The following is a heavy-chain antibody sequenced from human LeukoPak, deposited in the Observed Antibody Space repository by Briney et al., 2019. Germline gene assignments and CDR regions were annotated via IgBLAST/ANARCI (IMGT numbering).Heavy chain of an antibody. V-gene: IGHV3-13*01. Sequence: GGSLRLSCAASGFTFSSYDMHWVRQATGKGLEWVSAIGTAGDTYYPGSVKGRFTISRENAKNSLYLQMNSLRAEDTAVYYCAGAKDYWYFDLWGRGTLVTVSS. CDR2: IGTAGDT. CDR1: GFTFSSYD. J-gene: IGHJ2*01. CDR3: AGAKDYWYFDL. D-gene: IGHD2-15*01.